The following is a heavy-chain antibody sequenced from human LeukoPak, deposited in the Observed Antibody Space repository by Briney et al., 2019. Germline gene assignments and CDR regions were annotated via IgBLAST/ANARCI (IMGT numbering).Heavy chain of an antibody. Sequence: PGGSLRLSRAASGFTFSSYALSWVRQAPGKGLEWVSAISTSGGITYYADSVEGRFTISRDNSKNTLYLQMNSLRAEDTAVYYCAKPPLSQGYCSGGRCYAVDYWGQGTLVTVSS. CDR2: ISTSGGIT. D-gene: IGHD2-15*01. CDR1: GFTFSSYA. J-gene: IGHJ4*02. CDR3: AKPPLSQGYCSGGRCYAVDY. V-gene: IGHV3-23*01.